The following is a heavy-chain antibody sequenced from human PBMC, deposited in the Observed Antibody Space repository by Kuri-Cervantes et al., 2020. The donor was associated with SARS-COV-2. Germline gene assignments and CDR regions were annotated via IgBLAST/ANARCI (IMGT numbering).Heavy chain of an antibody. D-gene: IGHD6-13*01. Sequence: GGSLRLSCAASGFTFSSYAMSWVRQAPGKGLERVANIKQDGSEKYYVDSVKGRFTISRDNAKNSLYLQMNSLRAEDTAVYYCARSGSSWYFWERLLFDYWGQGTLVTVSS. V-gene: IGHV3-7*01. J-gene: IGHJ4*02. CDR1: GFTFSSYA. CDR2: IKQDGSEK. CDR3: ARSGSSWYFWERLLFDY.